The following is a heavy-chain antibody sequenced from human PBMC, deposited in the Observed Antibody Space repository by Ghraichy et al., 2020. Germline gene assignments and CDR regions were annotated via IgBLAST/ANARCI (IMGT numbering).Heavy chain of an antibody. V-gene: IGHV4-59*08. CDR3: ASYSSRWYYFDY. CDR2: IYYTGST. J-gene: IGHJ4*02. CDR1: GGSISSYY. D-gene: IGHD6-13*01. Sequence: SQTLSLTCTVSGGSISSYYWSWIRHPPGKGLEWLGSIYYTGSTNYNPSLKSRVTMSVDTSKNQFSLTLTSVTAADTAVSYCASYSSRWYYFDYWGRGTLVTVSS.